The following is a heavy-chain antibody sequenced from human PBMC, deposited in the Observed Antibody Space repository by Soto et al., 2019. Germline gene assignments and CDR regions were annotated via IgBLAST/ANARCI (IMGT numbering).Heavy chain of an antibody. CDR1: GFTFSSYT. J-gene: IGHJ1*01. CDR3: ARDPGVAQYFQH. Sequence: PGGSLRLSCAASGFTFSSYTMYWVRQAPGKGLEWVSCLTSTSAYKYYADSVKGRFTISRDNAKNSLYLQMNNLRAEDTAVYYCARDPGVAQYFQHWGQGNLVTVSS. V-gene: IGHV3-21*01. D-gene: IGHD2-15*01. CDR2: LTSTSAYK.